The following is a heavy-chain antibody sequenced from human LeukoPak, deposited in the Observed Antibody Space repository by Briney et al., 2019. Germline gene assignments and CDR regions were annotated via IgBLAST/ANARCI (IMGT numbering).Heavy chain of an antibody. V-gene: IGHV4-59*01. CDR2: TFYSGST. CDR3: AREGSGDRYFDF. Sequence: SVIGSRIGGNDCSWSRPPPRKELEWIGFTFYSGSTNYNPSLKNRVTISVDTSRNQFSLKLTSVTAADTAMYYCAREGSGDRYFDFWGQGTLVAVFS. CDR1: GSRIGGND. J-gene: IGHJ4*02. D-gene: IGHD7-27*01.